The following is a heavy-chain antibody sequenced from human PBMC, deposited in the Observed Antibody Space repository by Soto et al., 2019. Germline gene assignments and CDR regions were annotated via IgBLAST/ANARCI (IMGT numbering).Heavy chain of an antibody. CDR1: GGSISSGGYY. CDR2: NYYSGIT. Sequence: SETLSLTCTVSGGSISSGGYYWTWIRQHPGKGLEWIGYNYYSGITYYNPSLKSRVTISLDTSKNQFSLKLSSVTAADTAVYYCARRYGTTFDYWGQGTLVTASS. J-gene: IGHJ4*02. V-gene: IGHV4-31*03. D-gene: IGHD1-7*01. CDR3: ARRYGTTFDY.